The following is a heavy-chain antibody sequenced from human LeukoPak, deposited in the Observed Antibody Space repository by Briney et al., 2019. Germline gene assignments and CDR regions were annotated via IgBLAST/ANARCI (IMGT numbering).Heavy chain of an antibody. CDR1: GGSFSGYY. CDR3: ARGVSGYSYGFDY. Sequence: SETLSLTCAVYGGSFSGYYWSWIRQPPGKGLEWIGEINHSGSTNYNPSLKSRVTISVDTFENQFSLKLSSVTAADTAVYYCARGVSGYSYGFDYWGQGTLVTVSS. J-gene: IGHJ4*02. D-gene: IGHD5-18*01. CDR2: INHSGST. V-gene: IGHV4-34*01.